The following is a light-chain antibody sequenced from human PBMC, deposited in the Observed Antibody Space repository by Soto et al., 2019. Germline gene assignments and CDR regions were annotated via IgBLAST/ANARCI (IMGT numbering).Light chain of an antibody. CDR3: QQYTTYPLT. CDR2: KAS. V-gene: IGKV1-5*03. CDR1: ESISNW. J-gene: IGKJ4*01. Sequence: DIQMTQSPSSLSASVGDRVTITCRASESISNWLAWYQQKPGKAPKLLIFKASNLERGVPSRFSGSGSGTEFTLIINSLQPDDFATYSCQQYTTYPLTFGGGTKVEIK.